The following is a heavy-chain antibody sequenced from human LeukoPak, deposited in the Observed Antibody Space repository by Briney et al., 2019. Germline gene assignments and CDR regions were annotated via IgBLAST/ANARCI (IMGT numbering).Heavy chain of an antibody. D-gene: IGHD5-12*01. Sequence: GGSLRLSRAASGFTFSSYAMSWVRQAPGKGLEWVSAISGSGGSTYYADSVKGRFTISRDNSKNTLYLQMNSLRAEDTAVYYCAKDRGYSGYGPSFDDYWGQGTLVTVSS. CDR2: ISGSGGST. J-gene: IGHJ4*02. CDR3: AKDRGYSGYGPSFDDY. CDR1: GFTFSSYA. V-gene: IGHV3-23*01.